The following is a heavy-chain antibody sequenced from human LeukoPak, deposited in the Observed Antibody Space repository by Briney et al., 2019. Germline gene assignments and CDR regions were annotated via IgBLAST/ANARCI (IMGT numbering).Heavy chain of an antibody. CDR1: GFTFSSYS. CDR3: ARESDETFDY. Sequence: GGSLRLSCAASGFTFSSYSMNWVRQAPGKGLEWVSSIGSSSSYIYYADSVKGRFTISRDNAKNSLYLQMNSLRAEDTAVYYCARESDETFDYWGQGTLVTVSS. J-gene: IGHJ4*02. V-gene: IGHV3-21*01. CDR2: IGSSSSYI.